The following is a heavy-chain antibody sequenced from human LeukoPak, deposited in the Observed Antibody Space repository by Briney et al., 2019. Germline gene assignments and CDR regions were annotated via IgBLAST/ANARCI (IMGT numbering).Heavy chain of an antibody. CDR1: GYTFTDYY. V-gene: IGHV1-2*07. Sequence: ASVKVSCKASGYTFTDYYMHWVRQAPGQGLEWMGWINPSSGATNYAHKFQGRVTMTRDTSITTASMELSRLRPDDTAVYYCARIDFWSGYCLDYWGQGTLVTVS. CDR2: INPSSGAT. D-gene: IGHD3-3*01. J-gene: IGHJ4*02. CDR3: ARIDFWSGYCLDY.